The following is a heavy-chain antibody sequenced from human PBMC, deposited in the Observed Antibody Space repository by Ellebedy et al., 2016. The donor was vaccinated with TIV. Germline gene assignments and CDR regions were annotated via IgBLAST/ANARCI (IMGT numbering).Heavy chain of an antibody. CDR1: GFTFSSYA. CDR2: ISYDGSNK. D-gene: IGHD2-2*01. J-gene: IGHJ6*02. Sequence: GESLKISCAASGFTFSSYAMHWVRQAPGKGLEWVAVISYDGSNKYYADSVKGRFTISRDNSKNTLYLQMNSLRAEDTAVYYCAKNDAAAMMVYYYYGMGVWGQGTTVTVSS. CDR3: AKNDAAAMMVYYYYGMGV. V-gene: IGHV3-30-3*02.